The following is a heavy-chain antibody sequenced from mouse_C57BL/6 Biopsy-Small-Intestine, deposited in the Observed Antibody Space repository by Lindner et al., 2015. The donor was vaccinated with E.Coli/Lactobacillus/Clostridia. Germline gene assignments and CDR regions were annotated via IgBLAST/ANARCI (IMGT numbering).Heavy chain of an antibody. CDR2: IYPGGTYT. Sequence: VQLQESGSELVRPGTSVKMSCKASGYTFTNYWIGWAKQRPGHGLEWIGDIYPGGTYTNYNEKFKGKATLTADKSSTTAYMQFSSLTSEGSAIYYCARRCYGNYNYFDYWGQGTTLTVSS. D-gene: IGHD2-1*01. CDR1: GYTFTNYW. V-gene: IGHV1-63*01. J-gene: IGHJ2*01. CDR3: ARRCYGNYNYFDY.